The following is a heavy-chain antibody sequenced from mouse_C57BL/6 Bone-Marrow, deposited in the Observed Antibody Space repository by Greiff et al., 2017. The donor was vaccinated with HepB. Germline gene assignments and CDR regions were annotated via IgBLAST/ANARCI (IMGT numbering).Heavy chain of an antibody. V-gene: IGHV1-59*01. J-gene: IGHJ2*01. CDR1: GYTFTSYW. CDR2: IDPSDSYT. CDR3: ARVLDGFDY. D-gene: IGHD1-1*01. Sequence: QVQLQQPGAELVRPGTSVKLSCKASGYTFTSYWMHWVKQRPGQGLEWIGVIDPSDSYTNYNQKFKGKATLTVDTSSSTAYMQLSSLTSEDSAVYYCARVLDGFDYWGQGTTLTVSS.